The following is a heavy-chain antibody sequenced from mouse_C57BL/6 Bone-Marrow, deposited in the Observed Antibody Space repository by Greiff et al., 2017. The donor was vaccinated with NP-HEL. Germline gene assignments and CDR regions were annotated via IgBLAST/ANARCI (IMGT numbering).Heavy chain of an antibody. Sequence: EVKLMESGGGLVKPGGSLKLSCAASGFTFSDYGMHWVRQAPEKGLEWVAYISSGSSTIYYADTVKGRFTISRDNAKNTLFLQMTSLRSEDTAMYYCASRFYCLFDYWGQGTTLTVSS. J-gene: IGHJ2*01. V-gene: IGHV5-17*01. CDR1: GFTFSDYG. D-gene: IGHD2-1*01. CDR3: ASRFYCLFDY. CDR2: ISSGSSTI.